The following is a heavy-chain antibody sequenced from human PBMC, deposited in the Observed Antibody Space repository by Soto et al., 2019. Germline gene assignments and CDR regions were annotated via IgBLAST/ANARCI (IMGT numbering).Heavy chain of an antibody. CDR2: INPGGGST. CDR1: GYTFTSYY. J-gene: IGHJ6*02. Sequence: GASVKVSCKASGYTFTSYYMNWLRQAPGQGLEWMGIINPGGGSTTYAQKFQGRVTMTRDTSTSTVYMQLSSLRSEDTAVYYCARDLGANSSSWYRRRYYYGMDVWGQGTTVTVSS. CDR3: ARDLGANSSSWYRRRYYYGMDV. V-gene: IGHV1-46*01. D-gene: IGHD6-13*01.